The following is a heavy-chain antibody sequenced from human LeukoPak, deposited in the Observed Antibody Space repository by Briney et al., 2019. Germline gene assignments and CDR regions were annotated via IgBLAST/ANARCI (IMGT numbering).Heavy chain of an antibody. J-gene: IGHJ4*02. D-gene: IGHD6-19*01. V-gene: IGHV3-7*01. CDR1: GFTFSTHW. CDR2: IKPDGSDT. Sequence: GGSLRLSCAASGFTFSTHWMNWVRQAPGGGLEWLANIKPDGSDTYYVDSAKGRFTISRDNAKNLVYLQINSLRTEDTAVYYCSGRSGFSSIYWGQGTLVKVSS. CDR3: SGRSGFSSIY.